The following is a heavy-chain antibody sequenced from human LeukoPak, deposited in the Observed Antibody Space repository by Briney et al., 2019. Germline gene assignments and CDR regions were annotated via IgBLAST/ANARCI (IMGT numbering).Heavy chain of an antibody. D-gene: IGHD3-16*01. CDR2: IIPIFGTA. CDR1: GGTFSSYA. Sequence: SVKVSCKASGGTFSSYAISWVRQAPGQGLEWMGGIIPIFGTANYAQKFQGRVTITADESTSTAYMELSSLRSEDTAVYYCARDYESGGAFDIWGQGTMVTVSS. J-gene: IGHJ3*02. V-gene: IGHV1-69*13. CDR3: ARDYESGGAFDI.